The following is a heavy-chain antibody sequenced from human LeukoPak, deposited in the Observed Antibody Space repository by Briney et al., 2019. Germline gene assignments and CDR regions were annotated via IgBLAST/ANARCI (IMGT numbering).Heavy chain of an antibody. J-gene: IGHJ4*02. Sequence: GGSLRLSCAASGFTFSSYAMSWVRHAPGQGLEWVSAISGSGGSTYYADSVKGRFTISRDNSKNTLYLQMNSLRAEDTAVYYCARDRGYSTFDYWGQGTLVTVSS. CDR2: ISGSGGST. D-gene: IGHD4-23*01. CDR1: GFTFSSYA. CDR3: ARDRGYSTFDY. V-gene: IGHV3-23*01.